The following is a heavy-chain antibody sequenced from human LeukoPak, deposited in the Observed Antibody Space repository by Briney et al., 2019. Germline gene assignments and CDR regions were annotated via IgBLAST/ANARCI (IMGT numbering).Heavy chain of an antibody. V-gene: IGHV3-74*01. CDR3: ARALSGSWDWFDP. Sequence: GESLRLSCAASGFTFSRYWIQWVRQAPGRGLEWVSRINPDGSTTTYADSVKGRFTISRDNAKNTVYLQMNSLRAEDTAVYYCARALSGSWDWFDPWGQGTLVTVSS. D-gene: IGHD3-22*01. J-gene: IGHJ5*02. CDR1: GFTFSRYW. CDR2: INPDGSTT.